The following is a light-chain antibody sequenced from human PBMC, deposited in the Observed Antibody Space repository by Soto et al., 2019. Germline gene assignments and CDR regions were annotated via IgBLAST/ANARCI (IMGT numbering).Light chain of an antibody. CDR2: GAS. CDR3: RQYNNWPSFT. Sequence: EIVMTQSPAALSVSPGERATLSCRASQSVSSNLAWYQQKPGQAPRLLIYGASTRATGIPVRFSGSGSGTEFTRTISSLQSEDFAVYYCRQYNNWPSFTFGPGTKVDI. V-gene: IGKV3-15*01. CDR1: QSVSSN. J-gene: IGKJ3*01.